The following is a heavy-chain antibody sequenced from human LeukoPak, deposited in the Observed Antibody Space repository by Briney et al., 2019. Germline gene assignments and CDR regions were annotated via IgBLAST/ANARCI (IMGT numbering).Heavy chain of an antibody. CDR1: GFTVSSNY. V-gene: IGHV3-53*01. Sequence: PGGSLRLSCAASGFTVSSNYMSWVRQAPGKGLEWVSVIYSGGSTCYADSVKGRFTISRDNSKNTLYLQMNSLRAEDTAVYYCARGDSSRAFDYWGQGTLVTVSS. D-gene: IGHD6-13*01. CDR2: IYSGGST. CDR3: ARGDSSRAFDY. J-gene: IGHJ4*02.